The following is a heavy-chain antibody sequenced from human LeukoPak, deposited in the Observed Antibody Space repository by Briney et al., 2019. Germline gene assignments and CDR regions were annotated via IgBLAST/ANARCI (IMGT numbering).Heavy chain of an antibody. D-gene: IGHD3-3*01. Sequence: ASVKVSCKASGYTLTSYGISWVRQAPGQGLEWMGWISAYNGNTNYAQKLQGRVTMTTDTSTSTAYMELRSLRSDDTAVYYCARALYDFWSGYYPHGFDPWGQGTLVTVSS. CDR2: ISAYNGNT. CDR1: GYTLTSYG. J-gene: IGHJ5*02. CDR3: ARALYDFWSGYYPHGFDP. V-gene: IGHV1-18*01.